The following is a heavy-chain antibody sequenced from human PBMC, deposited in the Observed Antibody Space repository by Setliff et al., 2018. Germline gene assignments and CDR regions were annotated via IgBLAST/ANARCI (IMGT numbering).Heavy chain of an antibody. CDR3: ARGGDSGSWYLYYYGMDV. V-gene: IGHV4-39*07. J-gene: IGHJ6*02. Sequence: SETLSLTCTVSGGSISSSSYYWGWIRQPPGKGLEWIGSIHYSGSTYYNPSLKSRVTISIDTSKNQFSLKLSSVTAADTAVYYCARGGDSGSWYLYYYGMDVWGQGTTVTVSS. CDR2: IHYSGST. D-gene: IGHD6-13*01. CDR1: GGSISSSSYY.